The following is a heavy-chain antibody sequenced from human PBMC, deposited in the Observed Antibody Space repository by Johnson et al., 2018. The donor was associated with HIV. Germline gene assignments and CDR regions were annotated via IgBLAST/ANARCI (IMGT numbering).Heavy chain of an antibody. CDR1: GFTFSSYG. D-gene: IGHD1-26*01. V-gene: IGHV3-33*06. CDR3: AKDLFTEREDDVFDV. CDR2: IWYDGSNN. J-gene: IGHJ3*01. Sequence: VQLVESGGGVVQPGRSLRLSCTASGFTFSSYGLHWVRQAPGKGLEWVAVIWYDGSNNYYADSVKGRFTISRDNSKNTLYLQMNSLRAEDTAVYYCAKDLFTEREDDVFDVWGQGTMVTVSS.